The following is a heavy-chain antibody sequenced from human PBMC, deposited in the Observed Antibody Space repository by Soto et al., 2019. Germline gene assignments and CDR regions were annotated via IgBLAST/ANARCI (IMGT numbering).Heavy chain of an antibody. CDR1: GYIFSRYG. V-gene: IGHV1-18*04. CDR3: AREAAAERNYYGLDV. Sequence: QVQVVQSGPEVRKPGASVKVSCKASGYIFSRYGISWVRQAPGQGLEWMAWISGYNGNTKFGERVQGRVNVTTDTSTSTAYMELRSLRSDDTAVYYCAREAAAERNYYGLDVWGQGTTVIVSS. D-gene: IGHD6-13*01. CDR2: ISGYNGNT. J-gene: IGHJ6*02.